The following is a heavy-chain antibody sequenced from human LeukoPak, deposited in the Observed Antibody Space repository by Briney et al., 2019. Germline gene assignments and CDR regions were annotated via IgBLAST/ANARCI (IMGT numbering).Heavy chain of an antibody. Sequence: GGSLRLSCAASGFTCSSYGMHWVRQAPGKGLEWVAVIWYDGSNKYYADSVKGRFTISRDNSKNTLYLQMNSLRAEDTAVHYCARDGSGYYYGSGSYRYMDVWGKGTTVTVSS. CDR2: IWYDGSNK. D-gene: IGHD3-10*01. CDR1: GFTCSSYG. V-gene: IGHV3-33*01. J-gene: IGHJ6*03. CDR3: ARDGSGYYYGSGSYRYMDV.